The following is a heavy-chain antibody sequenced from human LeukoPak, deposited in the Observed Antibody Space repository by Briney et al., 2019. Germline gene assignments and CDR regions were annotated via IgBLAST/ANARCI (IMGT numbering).Heavy chain of an antibody. CDR2: FDPEDGET. J-gene: IGHJ4*02. Sequence: ASVKVSCKVFGYTLTELSMHWVRQAPGKGLEWMGGFDPEDGETIYAQKFQGRVTMTEDTSTDTAYMELSSLRSEDTAVYCCATDQSLGGHTHSYGYYWGQGTLVTVSS. D-gene: IGHD5-18*01. CDR3: ATDQSLGGHTHSYGYY. CDR1: GYTLTELS. V-gene: IGHV1-24*01.